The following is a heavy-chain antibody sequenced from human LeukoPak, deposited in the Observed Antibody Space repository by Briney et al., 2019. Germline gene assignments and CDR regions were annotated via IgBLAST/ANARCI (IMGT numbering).Heavy chain of an antibody. D-gene: IGHD3-10*01. V-gene: IGHV1-24*01. CDR1: GYTLTELS. Sequence: ASVKVSCKVSGYTLTELSMHWVRQAPGKGLEWMGGFDPEDGETIYAQKFQGRVTMTEDTSTDTAYMELSSLRSEDTAVYYCATGHHSSGSYRYWGQGTLVTVSS. CDR3: ATGHHSSGSYRY. J-gene: IGHJ4*02. CDR2: FDPEDGET.